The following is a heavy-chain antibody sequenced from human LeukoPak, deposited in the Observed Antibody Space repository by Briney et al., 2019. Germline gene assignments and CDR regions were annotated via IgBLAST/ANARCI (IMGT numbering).Heavy chain of an antibody. J-gene: IGHJ4*02. CDR1: GFTFGDYA. CDR3: TRERAEWFGELLQPSYYFDY. D-gene: IGHD3-10*01. V-gene: IGHV3-49*04. CDR2: IRSKAYGGTT. Sequence: GGSLRLSWTASGFTFGDYAMSWVRQAPGKRLEWVGFIRSKAYGGTTEYAASVKGRFTISRDDSKSIAYLQMNSLKTEDTAVYYCTRERAEWFGELLQPSYYFDYWGQGTLVTVSS.